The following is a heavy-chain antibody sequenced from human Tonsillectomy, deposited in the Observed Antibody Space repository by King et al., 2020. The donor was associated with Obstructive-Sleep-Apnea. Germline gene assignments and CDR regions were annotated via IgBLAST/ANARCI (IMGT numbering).Heavy chain of an antibody. CDR2: ICLNRVII. J-gene: IGHJ3*02. Sequence: VQLLESGGGLVQPGRSLRLSCAASGFPLDDYAMHWVRQAPWKGLEWVSVICLNRVIIGDVYSVTGRFTISRDNAKNSLYLQMNSMRAEDTALYYCAKDYGSGFDAFDIWGQGTMVTVSS. CDR3: AKDYGSGFDAFDI. D-gene: IGHD3-10*01. V-gene: IGHV3-9*01. CDR1: GFPLDDYA.